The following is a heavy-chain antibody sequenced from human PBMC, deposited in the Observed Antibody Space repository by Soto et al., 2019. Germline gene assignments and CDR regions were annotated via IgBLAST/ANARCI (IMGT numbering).Heavy chain of an antibody. D-gene: IGHD2-2*01. CDR3: AKDQGHCSSTSCSLYYYYYGMDV. J-gene: IGHJ6*02. Sequence: GSLRLSCAASGFTFSSYGMHWVRQAPGKGLEWVAVISYDGSNKYYADSVKGRFTISRDNSKNTLYLQMNSLRAEDTAVYYCAKDQGHCSSTSCSLYYYYYGMDVWGQGTTVTVSS. V-gene: IGHV3-30*18. CDR1: GFTFSSYG. CDR2: ISYDGSNK.